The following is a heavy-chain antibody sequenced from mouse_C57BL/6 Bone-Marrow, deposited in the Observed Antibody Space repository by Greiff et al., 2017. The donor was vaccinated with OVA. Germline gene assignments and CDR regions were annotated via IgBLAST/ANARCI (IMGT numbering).Heavy chain of an antibody. CDR1: GYTFTDYN. CDR3: AREPIPFIYYYGRYAMDY. V-gene: IGHV1-22*01. D-gene: IGHD1-1*01. CDR2: INPNNGGT. J-gene: IGHJ4*01. Sequence: EVQLQQSGPELVKPGASVKMSCKASGYTFTDYNMHWVKQSHGKSLEWIGYINPNNGGTSYNQKFKGKATLTVNKSSSTAYMELRSLTSEDSAVYYCAREPIPFIYYYGRYAMDYWGQGTSVTVSS.